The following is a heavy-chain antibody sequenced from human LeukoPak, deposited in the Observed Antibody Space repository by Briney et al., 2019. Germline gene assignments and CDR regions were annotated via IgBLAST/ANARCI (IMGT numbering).Heavy chain of an antibody. Sequence: PSETLSLTCTVSGGSISSSSYYWGWIRQPPGKGLEWIGSIYYSGSTYYNPSLKSRVTISVDTSKNQFSLKLSSVTAADTAVYYCASSVDTASSQRKYFDYWGQGTLVTVSS. CDR2: IYYSGST. CDR1: GGSISSSSYY. D-gene: IGHD5-18*01. J-gene: IGHJ4*02. V-gene: IGHV4-39*07. CDR3: ASSVDTASSQRKYFDY.